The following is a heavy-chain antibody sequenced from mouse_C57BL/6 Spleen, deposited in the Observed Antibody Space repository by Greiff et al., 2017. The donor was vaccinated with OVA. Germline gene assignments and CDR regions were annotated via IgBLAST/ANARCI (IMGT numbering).Heavy chain of an antibody. CDR2: LYPGSGST. Sequence: QVQLQQPGAELVKPGASVKMSCKASGYTFTSYWITWVKQRPGQGLEWIGDLYPGSGSTTYNEKFKSKATLTVDTSYSTAYMQRSSLTSVDTAVYYCARGYDGSSYNYAMDYWGQGTSVTVSS. J-gene: IGHJ4*01. CDR3: ARGYDGSSYNYAMDY. V-gene: IGHV1-55*01. D-gene: IGHD1-1*01. CDR1: GYTFTSYW.